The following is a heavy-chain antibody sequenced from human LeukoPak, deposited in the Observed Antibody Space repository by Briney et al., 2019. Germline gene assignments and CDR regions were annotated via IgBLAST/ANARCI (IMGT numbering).Heavy chain of an antibody. CDR2: IYNSGST. D-gene: IGHD1-26*01. J-gene: IGHJ4*02. Sequence: SETLSLTCSVSGDSISSYYWSWIRQPPEKELELIGYIYNSGSTNYNPSLKSRVTISKDTSKNQFSLMLNSVTAADTAVYYCARHGGSYTFDHWGQGTLVTVSS. V-gene: IGHV4-59*08. CDR1: GDSISSYY. CDR3: ARHGGSYTFDH.